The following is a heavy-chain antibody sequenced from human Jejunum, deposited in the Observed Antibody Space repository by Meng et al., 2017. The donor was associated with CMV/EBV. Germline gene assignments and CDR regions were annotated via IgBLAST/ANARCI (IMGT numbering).Heavy chain of an antibody. CDR2: ISYSGST. D-gene: IGHD2-8*02. CDR3: ARSPGFWSLDY. CDR1: GDSLSRKLW. J-gene: IGHJ4*02. V-gene: IGHV4-4*01. Sequence: AVSGDSLSRKLWWSWVRQPPGKGLEWIGEISYSGSTKYNPSLQSRVTISSDTTNNRFSLRLNSVTAADTGVYFCARSPGFWSLDYWGRGTLVTVSS.